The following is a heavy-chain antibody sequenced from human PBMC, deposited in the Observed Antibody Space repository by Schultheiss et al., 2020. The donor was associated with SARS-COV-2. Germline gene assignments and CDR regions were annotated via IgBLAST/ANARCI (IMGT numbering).Heavy chain of an antibody. D-gene: IGHD6-19*01. Sequence: GGSLRLSCAASGFTFSSYAMHWVRQAPGKGLEWVAVISYDGSNKYYADSVKGRLTISRDNSKNTLYVQMNRLRPEDTAVYYCARLLYSSGWVDYWGQGTLVTVSS. CDR2: ISYDGSNK. CDR3: ARLLYSSGWVDY. J-gene: IGHJ4*02. CDR1: GFTFSSYA. V-gene: IGHV3-30*04.